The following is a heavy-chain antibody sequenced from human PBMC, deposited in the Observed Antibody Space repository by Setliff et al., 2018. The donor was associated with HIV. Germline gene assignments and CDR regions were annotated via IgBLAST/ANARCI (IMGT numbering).Heavy chain of an antibody. Sequence: PSETLSLTCTVSGGSISSSSYYWGWVRQHPGKGLEWIGVIYYSGHTFYNPSLRSRVTISVDTSKNQFSLKLSSVTAADTAVYYCARGVAAAGLWGQGTLVTVSS. CDR1: GGSISSSSYY. J-gene: IGHJ4*02. CDR2: IYYSGHT. CDR3: ARGVAAAGL. V-gene: IGHV4-39*07. D-gene: IGHD6-13*01.